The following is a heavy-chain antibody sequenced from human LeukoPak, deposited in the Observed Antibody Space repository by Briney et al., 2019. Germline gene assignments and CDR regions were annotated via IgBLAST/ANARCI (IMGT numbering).Heavy chain of an antibody. CDR3: ARDRGSQTELDFDY. V-gene: IGHV4-59*01. J-gene: IGHJ4*02. CDR1: GGSIGNYY. CDR2: IYYSGST. Sequence: PSETLSLTCTVSGGSIGNYYWSWIRQPPGKGLEWIGYIYYSGSTNYNPSLKSRVTISVDTSKNQFSLKLSSVTAADTAVYYCARDRGSQTELDFDYWGQGTLVTVSS. D-gene: IGHD1-26*01.